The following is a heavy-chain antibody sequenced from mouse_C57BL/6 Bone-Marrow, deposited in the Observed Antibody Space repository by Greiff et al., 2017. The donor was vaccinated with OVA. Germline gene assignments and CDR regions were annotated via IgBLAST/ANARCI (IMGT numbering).Heavy chain of an antibody. J-gene: IGHJ1*03. Sequence: VNVVESGPGLVQPSQSLSITCTVSGFSLTSYGVHWVRQSPGKGLEWLGVIWCGGSTDYNAAFISRLSIRKDNSTSQVFLKMNSLQADDTAIYYCARNPELGQRYFDVWGTGTTVTVSS. V-gene: IGHV2-2*01. CDR2: IWCGGST. D-gene: IGHD4-1*01. CDR1: GFSLTSYG. CDR3: ARNPELGQRYFDV.